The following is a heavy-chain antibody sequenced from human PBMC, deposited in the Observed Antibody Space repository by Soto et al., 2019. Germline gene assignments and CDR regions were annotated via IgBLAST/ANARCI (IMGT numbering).Heavy chain of an antibody. CDR3: ARVDYYYYGMDG. V-gene: IGHV3-53*01. CDR2: IYSGGST. J-gene: IGHJ6*02. CDR1: GFTVSSNY. Sequence: EVQLVESGGGLIHPGGSLRLSCAASGFTVSSNYMSWVRQAPGKGLEWVSVIYSGGSTYYADYVKGRFTISRDNSKNTLYLHMNSLRAEDTAVYYCARVDYYYYGMDGWGQGTTVTVSS.